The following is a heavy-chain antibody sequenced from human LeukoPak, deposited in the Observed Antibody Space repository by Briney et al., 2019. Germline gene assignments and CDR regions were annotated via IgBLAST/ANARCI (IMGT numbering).Heavy chain of an antibody. CDR1: GFTFDDYA. Sequence: GRSLRLSCAASGFTFDDYAMHWVRQAPGKGLEWVSGISWNSGSIGYADSVKGRFTISRDNAKNSLYLQMNSLRAEDTALYYCAKGPAVAGPKDYWGQGTTVTVSS. V-gene: IGHV3-9*01. J-gene: IGHJ4*03. CDR2: ISWNSGSI. CDR3: AKGPAVAGPKDY. D-gene: IGHD6-19*01.